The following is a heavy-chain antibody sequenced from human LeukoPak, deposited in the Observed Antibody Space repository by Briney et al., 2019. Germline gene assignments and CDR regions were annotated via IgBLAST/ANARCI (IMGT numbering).Heavy chain of an antibody. CDR2: INPNNGGT. Sequence: VASVKVSCKASGYTFTGYYMHWVRQAPGQGLEWMGWINPNNGGTNYAQKFQGRVTMTRDTSISTAYMELSRLRSDDTAVYYCARDSSGLSALFDPWGQGTLVTVSS. D-gene: IGHD3-22*01. CDR3: ARDSSGLSALFDP. V-gene: IGHV1-2*02. CDR1: GYTFTGYY. J-gene: IGHJ5*02.